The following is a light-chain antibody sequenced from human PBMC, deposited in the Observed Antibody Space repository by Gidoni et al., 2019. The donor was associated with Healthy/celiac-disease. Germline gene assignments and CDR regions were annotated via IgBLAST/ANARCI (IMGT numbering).Light chain of an antibody. CDR2: GAS. Sequence: EIVVTQSRGTLSLSPGERATLSCRASQSVSSSYLAWYQQKPGQAPRLLISGASSRVTGIPDRFSGSGSGTDFTLTISRLEPEDFAVYYCQQYGSSPQVTFGGGTKVEIK. CDR1: QSVSSSY. V-gene: IGKV3-20*01. J-gene: IGKJ4*01. CDR3: QQYGSSPQVT.